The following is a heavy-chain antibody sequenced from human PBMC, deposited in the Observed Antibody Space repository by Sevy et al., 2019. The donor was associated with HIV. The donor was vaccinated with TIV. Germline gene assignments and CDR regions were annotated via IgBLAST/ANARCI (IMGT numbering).Heavy chain of an antibody. CDR2: MSPNRGNT. V-gene: IGHV1-8*01. J-gene: IGHJ6*02. CDR3: VRILSTSYYNYHAMDV. CDR1: GYTFTSYD. Sequence: ASVKVSCRASGYTFTSYDIHWVRQTTGQGLEWMGWMSPNRGNTGYAQKFQGRVTMTRDTSKGTAYMELSSLRSDDTALYYCVRILSTSYYNYHAMDVWGHGTTVTVSS. D-gene: IGHD2-2*01.